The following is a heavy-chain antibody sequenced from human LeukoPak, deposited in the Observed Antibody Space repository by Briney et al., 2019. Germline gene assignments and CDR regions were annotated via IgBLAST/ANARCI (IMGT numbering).Heavy chain of an antibody. J-gene: IGHJ4*02. V-gene: IGHV3-33*01. Sequence: GTSLRLSCAASVFTFSNYGMHWVRQAPGKGLEWVAGIWYDGGYKYYADSVKGRFTISRDNSKNTLFLQMDSLRAEDTAVYYCERNYCDSRGYQEATFNYWGQGTLVTVSS. CDR2: IWYDGGYK. D-gene: IGHD3-22*01. CDR3: ERNYCDSRGYQEATFNY. CDR1: VFTFSNYG.